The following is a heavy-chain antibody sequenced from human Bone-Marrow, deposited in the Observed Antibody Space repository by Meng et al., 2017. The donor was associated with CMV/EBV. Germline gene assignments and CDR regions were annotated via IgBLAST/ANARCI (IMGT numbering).Heavy chain of an antibody. Sequence: SVKVSCKASGGTFSSHTISWVRQAPGQGLEWMGRIIPILGIANYAQKFQGRVTITADKSTSTAYMGLSSLRSEDTAVYYCARDGTGYDFWSARNWFDPWGQGTLVTVSS. J-gene: IGHJ5*02. V-gene: IGHV1-69*04. CDR3: ARDGTGYDFWSARNWFDP. CDR2: IIPILGIA. CDR1: GGTFSSHT. D-gene: IGHD3-3*01.